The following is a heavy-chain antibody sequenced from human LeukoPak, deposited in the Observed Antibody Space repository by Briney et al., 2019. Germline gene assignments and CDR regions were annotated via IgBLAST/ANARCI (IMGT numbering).Heavy chain of an antibody. CDR1: GFTFNSYA. CDR2: ISGSGGNT. D-gene: IGHD5-18*01. V-gene: IGHV3-23*01. CDR3: AKVMGYTFGYPFDY. Sequence: GASLRLSCAASGFTFNSYAMNWVRQTPGKGLEWVSTISGSGGNTYYADSVKGRFTISRDNPKNSLYLQMNSLGAEDTAVYYCAKVMGYTFGYPFDYWGQGTLVTVSS. J-gene: IGHJ4*02.